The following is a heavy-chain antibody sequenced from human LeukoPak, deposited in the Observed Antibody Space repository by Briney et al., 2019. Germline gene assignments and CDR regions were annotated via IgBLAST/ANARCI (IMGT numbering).Heavy chain of an antibody. CDR1: GGSISSYY. V-gene: IGHV4-59*08. D-gene: IGHD3-10*01. CDR2: IYYSGST. Sequence: SETLSLTCTVSGGSISSYYWSWIRQPPGKGLEWIGYIYYSGSTNYNPSLKSRVTLSVDTSKNQFSLKLSSVTAADTAVYYCATTSWFGEFMKDYWGQGTLVTVSS. J-gene: IGHJ4*02. CDR3: ATTSWFGEFMKDY.